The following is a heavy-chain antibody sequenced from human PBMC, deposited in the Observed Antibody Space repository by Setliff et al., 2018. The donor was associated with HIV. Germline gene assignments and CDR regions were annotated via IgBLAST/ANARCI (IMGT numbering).Heavy chain of an antibody. D-gene: IGHD2-15*01. J-gene: IGHJ5*02. CDR3: ARVSRLHPFDP. Sequence: SETLSLTCTVSGDSINTHYWSWIRQPPGKGLEWIGCISHSGSSKNTPSLEGRITMSVDRSKNQFSLRLTSVTASDTAMYYCARVSRLHPFDPWGQGTLVTVSS. CDR2: ISHSGSS. V-gene: IGHV4-59*11. CDR1: GDSINTHY.